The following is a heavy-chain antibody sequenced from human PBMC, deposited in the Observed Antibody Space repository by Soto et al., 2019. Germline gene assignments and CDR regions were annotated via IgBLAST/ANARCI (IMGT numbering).Heavy chain of an antibody. Sequence: GGSLRLSCAASGFTFSSYAMSWVRQAPGKGLEWVSAISGSGGTTYYADSVRGRFTISRDNSKNTLYLQMNSLRVEDTAVYYCAKGTLTGYSSSWFDCWGQGTLVTVSS. CDR3: AKGTLTGYSSSWFDC. J-gene: IGHJ4*02. CDR2: ISGSGGTT. D-gene: IGHD6-13*01. CDR1: GFTFSSYA. V-gene: IGHV3-23*01.